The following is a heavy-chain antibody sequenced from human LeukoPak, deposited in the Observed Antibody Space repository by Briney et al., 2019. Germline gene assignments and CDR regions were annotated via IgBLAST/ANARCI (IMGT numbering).Heavy chain of an antibody. CDR1: GGSISSGGYY. Sequence: PSQTLSLTCTVSGGSISSGGYYWSWIRQHPGKGLEWIGYIYYSGSTNYNPSLKSRVTISVDTSKNQFSLKLSSVTAADTAVYYCARDARYYYDSSGYYFSGMDVWGQGTTVTVSS. CDR3: ARDARYYYDSSGYYFSGMDV. J-gene: IGHJ6*02. CDR2: IYYSGST. V-gene: IGHV4-61*08. D-gene: IGHD3-22*01.